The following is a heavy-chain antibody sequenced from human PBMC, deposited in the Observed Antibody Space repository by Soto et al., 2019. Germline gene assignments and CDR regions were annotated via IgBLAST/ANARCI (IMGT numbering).Heavy chain of an antibody. CDR3: ARMTTVTNFAY. J-gene: IGHJ4*02. CDR1: GGSISSYY. D-gene: IGHD4-17*01. Sequence: PSETLSLTCTVSGGSISSYYWSWIRQPPGKGLGWIGYIYYSGSTNYNPSLKSRVTISVDTSKNQFSLKLSSVTAADTAVYYCARMTTVTNFAYWGQGNLVTVSS. V-gene: IGHV4-59*01. CDR2: IYYSGST.